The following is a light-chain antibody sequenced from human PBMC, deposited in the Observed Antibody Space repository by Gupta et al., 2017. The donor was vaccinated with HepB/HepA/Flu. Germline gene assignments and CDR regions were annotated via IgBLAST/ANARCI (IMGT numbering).Light chain of an antibody. Sequence: QSVLTQPPSASGTPGQRVTISCSGSSSNIGSNTVNWYQQLPGTAPKLLIYSNNQRPSGVPDRFAGSKSGTSASLAISGLQSEDEADYDGAAWDDSLNGPVFGGGTKLTVL. V-gene: IGLV1-44*01. CDR1: SSNIGSNT. CDR3: AAWDDSLNGPV. J-gene: IGLJ2*01. CDR2: SNN.